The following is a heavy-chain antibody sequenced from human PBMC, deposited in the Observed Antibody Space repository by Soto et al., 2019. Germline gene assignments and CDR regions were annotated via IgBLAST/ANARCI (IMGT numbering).Heavy chain of an antibody. CDR1: GYTFIRYG. J-gene: IGHJ6*02. D-gene: IGHD3-16*01. CDR3: ARGGYYDYDWGKLNYYGLDV. Sequence: QVQLVQSAAEVRKPGASVKVSCRASGYTFIRYGITWVRQAPGQGLEWMGWISSYNDYTEYAQRFQGRVTMTADTSTRTLHMELRHLRSDDTAVYYCARGGYYDYDWGKLNYYGLDVWGQGTAVTVSS. V-gene: IGHV1-18*01. CDR2: ISSYNDYT.